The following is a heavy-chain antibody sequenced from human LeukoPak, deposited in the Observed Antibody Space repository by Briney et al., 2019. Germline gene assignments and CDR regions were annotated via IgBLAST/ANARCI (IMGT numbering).Heavy chain of an antibody. D-gene: IGHD2-21*01. J-gene: IGHJ4*02. V-gene: IGHV3-33*08. CDR1: GSTVNINY. CDR2: IWYEGSNK. Sequence: TGGSLRLSCAASGSTVNINYMSCVRQAPGKGLEGGAVIWYEGSNKYCGHSVKGRFIISRDNSKNTLYLQMNSLRAEDTAVYYCARDRASRHFDHWGQGTLVTVSS. CDR3: ARDRASRHFDH.